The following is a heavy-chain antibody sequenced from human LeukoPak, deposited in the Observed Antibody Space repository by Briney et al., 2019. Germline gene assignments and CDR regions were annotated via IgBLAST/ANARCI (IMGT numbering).Heavy chain of an antibody. V-gene: IGHV3-33*01. D-gene: IGHD3-10*01. CDR2: IYYDGNNK. CDR1: GFSFNNYG. CDR3: ARGTYTSGSYPTYFDY. Sequence: TGGSLRLSCAASGFSFNNYGMHWVRQAPVKGLEWMAIIYYDGNNKYYADSVKGRFTISRDNSKNTLYLLMHSLRVEDTAVYYCARGTYTSGSYPTYFDYWGQGTLVTVSS. J-gene: IGHJ4*02.